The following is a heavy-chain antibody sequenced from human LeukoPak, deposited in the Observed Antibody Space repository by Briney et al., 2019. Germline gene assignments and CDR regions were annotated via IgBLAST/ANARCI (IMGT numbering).Heavy chain of an antibody. J-gene: IGHJ5*02. CDR3: ARDCSSTSCYTDLGGFDP. CDR1: GGTFSSYA. CDR2: IIPIFGTA. D-gene: IGHD2-2*02. V-gene: IGHV1-69*05. Sequence: ASVKVSCKASGGTFSSYAISWVRQAPGQGLEWMGGIIPIFGTANYAQKFQGRVTITTDESTSTAYMELSSLRSEDTAVYYCARDCSSTSCYTDLGGFDPWGQGTLVTVSS.